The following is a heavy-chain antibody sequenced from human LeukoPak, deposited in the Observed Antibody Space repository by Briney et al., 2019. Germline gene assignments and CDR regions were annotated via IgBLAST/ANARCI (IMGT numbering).Heavy chain of an antibody. D-gene: IGHD2-21*02. V-gene: IGHV4-4*07. J-gene: IGHJ4*02. Sequence: SETLSLTCTVSGGSISNYYWSWIRQPAGKGLEWIGRISASGNTNYDPSLKSRVTMSVDTSMNLFALKRSSVTAADTAVYYCARQGVATAIDYWGQGTLVTVSS. CDR3: ARQGVATAIDY. CDR2: ISASGNT. CDR1: GGSISNYY.